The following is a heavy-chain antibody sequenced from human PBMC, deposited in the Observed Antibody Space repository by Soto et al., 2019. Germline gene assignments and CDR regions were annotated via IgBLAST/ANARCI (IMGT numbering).Heavy chain of an antibody. Sequence: GGSLRLSCAASGFTFSSYSMNWVRQAPWKGLEWVSYISSSSSTIYYADSVKGRFTISRDNAKNSLYLQMNSLRAEDTAVYYCASAPLAIFGVVIMAFDYWGQGTLVTVSS. V-gene: IGHV3-48*01. J-gene: IGHJ4*02. CDR1: GFTFSSYS. CDR2: ISSSSSTI. D-gene: IGHD3-3*01. CDR3: ASAPLAIFGVVIMAFDY.